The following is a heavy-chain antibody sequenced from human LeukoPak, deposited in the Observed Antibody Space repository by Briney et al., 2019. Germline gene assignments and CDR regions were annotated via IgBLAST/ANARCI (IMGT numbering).Heavy chain of an antibody. V-gene: IGHV3-74*01. J-gene: IGHJ4*02. CDR1: GVTLSSYA. CDR3: ARADDLDY. CDR2: INSDGSST. D-gene: IGHD3-3*01. Sequence: PGGSLRLSCAASGVTLSSYAMSWARQAPGKGLVWVSRINSDGSSTSYADSVKGRFTISRDNAKNTLYLQMNSLRAEDTAVYYCARADDLDYWGQGTLVTVSS.